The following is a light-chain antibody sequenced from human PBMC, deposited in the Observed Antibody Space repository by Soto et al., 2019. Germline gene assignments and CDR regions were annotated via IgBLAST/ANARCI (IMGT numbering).Light chain of an antibody. V-gene: IGKV3-20*01. Sequence: EIVLTQSPGTLSLSPGERATLSCRASQSVSNNYLAWYQQKPGQAPRLLIYGASSRATGIPDRFSGSGSGTDFALTISRLEPEDFAVYHCQQYGGSPWTFGQGIKVEIK. CDR1: QSVSNNY. CDR3: QQYGGSPWT. J-gene: IGKJ1*01. CDR2: GAS.